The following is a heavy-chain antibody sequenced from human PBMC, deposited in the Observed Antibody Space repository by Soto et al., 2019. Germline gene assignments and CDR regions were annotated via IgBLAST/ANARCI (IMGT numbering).Heavy chain of an antibody. Sequence: ASETLSLTCTVSGGSISSYYWSWIRQSPGKGLEWIGYIYYSGSTNYNPSLKSRVTISVDTSKNQFSLKLSSVTAADTAVYYCAREITKSEYDFWSGYPTPYGMDVWGQGTTVTVSS. J-gene: IGHJ6*02. CDR2: IYYSGST. CDR1: GGSISSYY. D-gene: IGHD3-3*01. CDR3: AREITKSEYDFWSGYPTPYGMDV. V-gene: IGHV4-59*01.